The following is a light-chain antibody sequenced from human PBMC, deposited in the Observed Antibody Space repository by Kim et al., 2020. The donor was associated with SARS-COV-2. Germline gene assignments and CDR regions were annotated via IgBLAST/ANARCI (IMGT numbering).Light chain of an antibody. V-gene: IGLV1-44*01. CDR3: ASWADSLSGHLA. CDR2: SNN. Sequence: QAVVTQPPSASGTPGQRVTISCSGSSSNIGSYSVNWYQQLPGTAPKLLIYSNNQRPSGVPDRFSASRSGTSASLAISGLQSEDEADYYCASWADSLSGHLAFGGGTQLTVL. J-gene: IGLJ2*01. CDR1: SSNIGSYS.